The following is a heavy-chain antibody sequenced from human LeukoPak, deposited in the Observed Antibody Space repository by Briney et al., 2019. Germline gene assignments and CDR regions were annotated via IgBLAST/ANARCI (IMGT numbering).Heavy chain of an antibody. V-gene: IGHV4-59*08. CDR2: IYYSGST. Sequence: SETLSLTCTVSGGSISSYYWSWIRQPPGKGLEWIGYIYYSGSTNYNPSLKSRVTISVDTSKNQFSLKLSSVTAADTAVYYCARILSFPIYSSPSGYGMDVWGQGTTVTVSS. CDR1: GGSISSYY. CDR3: ARILSFPIYSSPSGYGMDV. J-gene: IGHJ6*02. D-gene: IGHD6-6*01.